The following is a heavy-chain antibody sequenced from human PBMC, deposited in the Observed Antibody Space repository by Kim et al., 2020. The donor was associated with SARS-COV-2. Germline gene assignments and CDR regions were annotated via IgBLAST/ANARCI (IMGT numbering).Heavy chain of an antibody. V-gene: IGHV3-7*01. CDR3: ARCNVVRGVSY. Sequence: KYYVGSVKARITISRVNTKNALYLQMNSLSAEDTAVYYCARCNVVRGVSYWGQGTLVTVSS. J-gene: IGHJ4*02. D-gene: IGHD3-10*01. CDR2: K.